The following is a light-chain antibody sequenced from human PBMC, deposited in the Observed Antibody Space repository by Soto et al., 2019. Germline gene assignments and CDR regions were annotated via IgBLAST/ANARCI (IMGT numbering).Light chain of an antibody. J-gene: IGKJ4*01. CDR3: QQYCSSPPLT. Sequence: EIGLTQSPGTLSLSPGETATLSCRASQSVSSSDLAWYQQKPGQAPRLLIYGASSRATGIPDRFSGSGSGTDFTLTISRLEPEDCAVYYCQQYCSSPPLTFGGGTKVEIK. CDR1: QSVSSSD. V-gene: IGKV3-20*01. CDR2: GAS.